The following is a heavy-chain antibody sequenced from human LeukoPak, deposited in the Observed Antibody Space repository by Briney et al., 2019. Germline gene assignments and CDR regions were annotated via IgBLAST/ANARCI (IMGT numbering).Heavy chain of an antibody. CDR3: AAGLTVTDLNY. Sequence: VASVKVSCKASGFTFTSSAMQWVRQARGRRLEWIGWIVVGSGNTNYAQKFQERVTITRDMSTSTAYMELSSLRSEDTAVYYCAAGLTVTDLNYWGQGTLVTVSS. CDR1: GFTFTSSA. V-gene: IGHV1-58*02. CDR2: IVVGSGNT. J-gene: IGHJ4*02. D-gene: IGHD4-17*01.